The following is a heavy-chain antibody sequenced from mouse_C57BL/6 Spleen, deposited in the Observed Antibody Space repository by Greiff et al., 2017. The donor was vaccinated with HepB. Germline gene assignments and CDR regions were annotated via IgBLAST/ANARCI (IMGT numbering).Heavy chain of an antibody. D-gene: IGHD1-1*01. V-gene: IGHV1-69*01. CDR3: ARCHYYGSSYRYFDV. Sequence: VQLQQPGAELVMPGASVKLSCKASGYTFTSYWMHWVKQRPGQGLEWIGEIDPSDSYTNYNQKFKGKSTLTVDKSSSTAYMQLSSLTSADSAVYYCARCHYYGSSYRYFDVWGTGTTVTVSS. CDR2: IDPSDSYT. CDR1: GYTFTSYW. J-gene: IGHJ1*03.